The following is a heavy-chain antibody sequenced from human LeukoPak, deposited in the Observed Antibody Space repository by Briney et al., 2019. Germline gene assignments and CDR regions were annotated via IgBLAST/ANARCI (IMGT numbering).Heavy chain of an antibody. Sequence: SSETLSLTCTVSGGSISSYYWSWIRQPPGKGLEWIGYIYYSGSTNYNPSLKSRVTVSVDTSKNQFSLKLSSVTAADTAVYYCARGDARGYSYGHFHFDHWGHGTLVTVSS. CDR2: IYYSGST. CDR3: ARGDARGYSYGHFHFDH. CDR1: GGSISSYY. J-gene: IGHJ4*01. V-gene: IGHV4-59*01. D-gene: IGHD5-18*01.